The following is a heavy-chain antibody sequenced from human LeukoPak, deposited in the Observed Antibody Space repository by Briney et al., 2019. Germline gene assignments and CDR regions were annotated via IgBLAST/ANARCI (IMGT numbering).Heavy chain of an antibody. D-gene: IGHD3-22*01. V-gene: IGHV3-30*18. CDR2: ISYDGSNK. J-gene: IGHJ4*02. CDR1: GFTFSSYG. Sequence: GGSLRLSCAVSGFTFSSYGMHWVRQAPGKGLEWVAVISYDGSNKYYADSVKGRFTISRDNSKNTLYLQMNSLRAEDTAVYYCAKGSYDSRGAFDYWGQGTLVTVSS. CDR3: AKGSYDSRGAFDY.